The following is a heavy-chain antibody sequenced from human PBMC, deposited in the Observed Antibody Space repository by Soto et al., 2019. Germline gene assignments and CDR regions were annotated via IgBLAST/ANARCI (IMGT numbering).Heavy chain of an antibody. D-gene: IGHD1-26*01. V-gene: IGHV3-48*01. J-gene: IGHJ4*02. Sequence: PGGSLGLSCAASGFTFSSYAMNWVRQAPGKGLEWVSSISSSGSTTYYADSVKGRFTISRDNAKNSLYLQMNSLRAEDTAVYYCARVVISGSYLDYWGQGTLVTVSS. CDR3: ARVVISGSYLDY. CDR1: GFTFSSYA. CDR2: ISSSGSTT.